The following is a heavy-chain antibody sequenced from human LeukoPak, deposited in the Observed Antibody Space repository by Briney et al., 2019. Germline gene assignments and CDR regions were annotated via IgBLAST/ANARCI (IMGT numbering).Heavy chain of an antibody. J-gene: IGHJ3*02. Sequence: GGSLRLSCAASGFTFSSYAMHWVRQAPGKGLEWVAVISYDGSNKYYADSVKGRFTISRDNSKKTLYLQMTSLRAEDTAVYYCARVSIVVVPAPPIADDAFDIWGQGTMVTVSS. CDR1: GFTFSSYA. D-gene: IGHD2-2*01. CDR2: ISYDGSNK. CDR3: ARVSIVVVPAPPIADDAFDI. V-gene: IGHV3-30*04.